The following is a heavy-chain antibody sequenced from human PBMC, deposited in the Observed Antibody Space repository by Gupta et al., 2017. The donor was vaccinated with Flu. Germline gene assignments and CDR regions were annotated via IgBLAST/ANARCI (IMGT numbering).Heavy chain of an antibody. Sequence: QVQLVESGGGVVQPGRSLRLSCAASGFTFSSYGMHWVRQAPGKGLEWVAVIWYDGSNKYYADSVKGRFTISRDNSKNTLYLQMNSLSAEDTAVYYCARAKRHVYSSSPYGMDVWGEGTTVTVSS. J-gene: IGHJ6*04. D-gene: IGHD6-6*01. V-gene: IGHV3-33*01. CDR1: GFTFSSYG. CDR3: ARAKRHVYSSSPYGMDV. CDR2: IWYDGSNK.